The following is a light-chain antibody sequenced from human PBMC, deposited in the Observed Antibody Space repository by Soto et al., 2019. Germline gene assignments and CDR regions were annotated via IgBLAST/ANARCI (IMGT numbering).Light chain of an antibody. V-gene: IGLV1-40*01. CDR3: AAYDDSLKEV. CDR2: GNS. Sequence: QSVLTQPPSVSGAPGQRVTISCTGSSSNIGAGYDVHWYQQLPGTAPKLLIYGNSNRPSGVPDRFSGSKSGTSASLAITGLQAEDEADYYCAAYDDSLKEVFGGGTKLTVL. CDR1: SSNIGAGYD. J-gene: IGLJ3*02.